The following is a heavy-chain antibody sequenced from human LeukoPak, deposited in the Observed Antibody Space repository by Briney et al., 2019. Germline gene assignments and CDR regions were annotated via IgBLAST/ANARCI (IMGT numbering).Heavy chain of an antibody. D-gene: IGHD2-2*01. V-gene: IGHV3-30-3*01. Sequence: GGSLRLSCAASGFTFSSYAMHWVRQAPGKGLEWVAVISYDGSNKYYADSVKGRFTISRDNSKNTLYLQMNSLRAEDTAVYYCARETIPATAYYFDYWSQGTLVTVSS. CDR3: ARETIPATAYYFDY. CDR1: GFTFSSYA. CDR2: ISYDGSNK. J-gene: IGHJ4*02.